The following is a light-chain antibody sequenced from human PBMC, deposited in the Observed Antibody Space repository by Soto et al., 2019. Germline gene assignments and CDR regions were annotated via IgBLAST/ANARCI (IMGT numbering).Light chain of an antibody. CDR3: QQYTSWPFT. Sequence: EIEMTQSPATLSLSPGERATLSCRASQNINTNLAWYQQSPGRAPRLFIYHTSTRATGIPDRFSGSGSGTEFTLTISSLQSKDFALYYCQQYTSWPFTFGGGTRVEIK. CDR1: QNINTN. CDR2: HTS. J-gene: IGKJ4*01. V-gene: IGKV3-15*01.